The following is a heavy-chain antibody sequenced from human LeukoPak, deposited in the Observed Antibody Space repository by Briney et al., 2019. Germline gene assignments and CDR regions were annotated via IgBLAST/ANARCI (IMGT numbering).Heavy chain of an antibody. Sequence: ASVKVSCKASGYTFTDYFIHWVRQAPGQGLERMGWINPNSGGTNYAQKSQGRVTMTRDTSISTAYMELSRLRSDDTAVYYCARDPDSSGHFDYWGQGTLVTVSS. J-gene: IGHJ4*02. CDR2: INPNSGGT. V-gene: IGHV1-2*02. CDR1: GYTFTDYF. CDR3: ARDPDSSGHFDY. D-gene: IGHD3-22*01.